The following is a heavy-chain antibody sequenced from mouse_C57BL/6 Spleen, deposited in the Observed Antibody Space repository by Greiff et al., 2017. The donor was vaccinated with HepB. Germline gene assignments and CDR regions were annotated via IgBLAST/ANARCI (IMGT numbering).Heavy chain of an antibody. CDR1: GYTFTSYW. D-gene: IGHD5-1*01. CDR2: IDPSDSET. V-gene: IGHV1-52*01. J-gene: IGHJ1*03. CDR3: ARGVRGRDWYFDV. Sequence: QVQLQQPGAELVRPGSSVKLSCKASGYTFTSYWMHWVKQRPIQGLEWIGNIDPSDSETHYNQKFKDKATLTVDKSSSTAYMQLSSLTSEDSAVYYCARGVRGRDWYFDVWGTGTTVTVSS.